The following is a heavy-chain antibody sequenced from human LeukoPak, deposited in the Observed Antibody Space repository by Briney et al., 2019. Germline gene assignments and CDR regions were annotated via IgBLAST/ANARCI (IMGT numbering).Heavy chain of an antibody. CDR3: ARGRSRYGFDY. D-gene: IGHD6-13*01. Sequence: ASVKVSCKASGGTFSSYAISWVRQAPGQGLEWMGWINPNSGGTNYAQKFQGRVTMTRDTSISTAYMELSRLRSDDTAVYYCARGRSRYGFDYWGQGTLVTVSS. CDR1: GGTFSSYA. J-gene: IGHJ4*02. V-gene: IGHV1-2*02. CDR2: INPNSGGT.